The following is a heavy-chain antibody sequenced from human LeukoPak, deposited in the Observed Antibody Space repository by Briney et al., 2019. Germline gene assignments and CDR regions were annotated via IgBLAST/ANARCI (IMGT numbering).Heavy chain of an antibody. CDR3: AKGSGYDTDFDY. CDR1: GFTFSTYV. V-gene: IGHV3-23*01. D-gene: IGHD3-9*01. Sequence: GGSLRLSCAASGFTFSTYVMSWVRQAPGKGLEWVSGISGSGDNTYHADSVKGRSTISRDNSKNTLYLQMNSLRAEDTAVYYCAKGSGYDTDFDYWGQGTLVTVSS. J-gene: IGHJ4*02. CDR2: ISGSGDNT.